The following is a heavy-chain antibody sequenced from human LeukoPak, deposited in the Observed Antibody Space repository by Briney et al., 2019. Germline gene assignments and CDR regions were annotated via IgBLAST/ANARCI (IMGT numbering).Heavy chain of an antibody. CDR2: ISASDGSA. J-gene: IGHJ4*02. CDR3: AKPSPRNYYDSSGR. V-gene: IGHV3-23*01. Sequence: QSGGSLRLSCAASEFTFSNYAMSWVRQAPGKGLEWVSGISASDGSAYYADSVKGRFTISRDNSKNTLYLQMNSLRAEDTAVYYCAKPSPRNYYDSSGRWGQGTLVTVSS. CDR1: EFTFSNYA. D-gene: IGHD3-22*01.